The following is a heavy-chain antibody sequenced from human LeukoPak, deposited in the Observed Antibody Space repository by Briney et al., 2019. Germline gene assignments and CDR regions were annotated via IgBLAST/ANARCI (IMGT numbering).Heavy chain of an antibody. CDR2: IYHSGST. CDR1: GYSFSSGYY. Sequence: PSETLSLTCTVSGYSFSSGYYWGWIRQPPGQGLEWIGIIYHSGSTYYNPSLKSRVTISIDTSKNQFSLKLSSVTAADTAVYYCARFVHPYYYGSGSYPYYYGMDVWGQGATVTVSS. V-gene: IGHV4-38-2*02. D-gene: IGHD3-10*01. J-gene: IGHJ6*02. CDR3: ARFVHPYYYGSGSYPYYYGMDV.